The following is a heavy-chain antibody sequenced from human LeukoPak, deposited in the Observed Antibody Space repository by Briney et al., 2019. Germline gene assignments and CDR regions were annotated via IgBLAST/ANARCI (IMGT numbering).Heavy chain of an antibody. Sequence: GRSLRLSCAASGFTFSNYGMHWVRQAPGKGLEWVAVIWYDGSNKYYADSVKGRFTLSRDNSKNTLFLQMNSLRPEDTAVYFCARDLTQLALFDYWGQGTLVTVSS. CDR2: IWYDGSNK. CDR3: ARDLTQLALFDY. CDR1: GFTFSNYG. D-gene: IGHD6-13*01. V-gene: IGHV3-33*01. J-gene: IGHJ4*02.